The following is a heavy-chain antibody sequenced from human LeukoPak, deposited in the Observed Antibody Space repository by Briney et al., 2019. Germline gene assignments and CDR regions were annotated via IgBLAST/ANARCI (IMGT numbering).Heavy chain of an antibody. D-gene: IGHD1-26*01. CDR2: IYYSGST. Sequence: KASETLSLTCTVSGGSISSYHWSWLRQPPGKGLEWIGYIYYSGSTNYNPSLKSRVTISVDTSKNQFSLKLSSVTAAATAVYYCASGRSRGAQYYFDYWGQGTLVTVSS. V-gene: IGHV4-59*01. CDR1: GGSISSYH. J-gene: IGHJ4*02. CDR3: ASGRSRGAQYYFDY.